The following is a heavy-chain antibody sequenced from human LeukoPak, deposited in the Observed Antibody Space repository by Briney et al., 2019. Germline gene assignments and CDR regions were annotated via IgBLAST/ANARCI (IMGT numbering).Heavy chain of an antibody. D-gene: IGHD3-9*01. CDR2: ISSSSSTI. Sequence: GGSLRLSCAASGFTFSSYSMNWVRQAPGKGLEWVSYISSSSSTIYYADSVKGRFTISRDNAKDPLYLQMNSLRDEDKAVYYCARYALRYFDWFHWGQGTLVTVSS. CDR3: ARYALRYFDWFH. J-gene: IGHJ4*02. CDR1: GFTFSSYS. V-gene: IGHV3-48*02.